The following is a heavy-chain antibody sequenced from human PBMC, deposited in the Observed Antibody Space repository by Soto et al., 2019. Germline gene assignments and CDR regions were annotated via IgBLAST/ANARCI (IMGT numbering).Heavy chain of an antibody. J-gene: IGHJ4*02. CDR2: IIPILGIA. D-gene: IGHD6-19*01. Sequence: QVQLVQSGAEVKKPGSSVKVSCKASGGTFSSYTISWVRQAPGQGLEWMGRIIPILGIANYAQKFQGRVTVTADKSTSTAYMELSSLGSEDTAVDYCARGRAGGWYRLHWGQGTLVTVSS. CDR1: GGTFSSYT. V-gene: IGHV1-69*02. CDR3: ARGRAGGWYRLH.